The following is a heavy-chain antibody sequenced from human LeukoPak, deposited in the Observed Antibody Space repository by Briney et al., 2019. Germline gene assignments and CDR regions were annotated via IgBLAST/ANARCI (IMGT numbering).Heavy chain of an antibody. CDR3: AKAFRPFIAVAPLDY. CDR2: ISYDGSNK. J-gene: IGHJ4*02. CDR1: GFTFSSYG. D-gene: IGHD6-19*01. V-gene: IGHV3-30*18. Sequence: PGGSLRLSCAASGFTFSSYGTHSVRQAPRKGLEWVAVISYDGSNKYYADSVKGRFTISRDNSKNTLYLQMNSLRAEDTAVYYCAKAFRPFIAVAPLDYWGQGTLVTVSS.